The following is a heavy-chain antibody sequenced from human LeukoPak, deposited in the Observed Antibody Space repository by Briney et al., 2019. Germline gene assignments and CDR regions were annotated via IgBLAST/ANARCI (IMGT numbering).Heavy chain of an antibody. V-gene: IGHV4-34*01. CDR3: ARRGAGWGWLQFFYFDY. J-gene: IGHJ4*02. CDR1: GGSFSGYY. Sequence: PSETLSLTCAVYGGSFSGYYWSWIRQPPGKGLEWIGEINHSGSTNYNPSLKSRVTISVDTSKNQFSLKLSSVTAADTAVYYCARRGAGWGWLQFFYFDYWGQGTLVTVSS. D-gene: IGHD5-24*01. CDR2: INHSGST.